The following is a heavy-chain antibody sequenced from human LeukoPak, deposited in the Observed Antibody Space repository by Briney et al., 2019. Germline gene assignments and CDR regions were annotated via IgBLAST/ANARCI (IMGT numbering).Heavy chain of an antibody. Sequence: GGSLRLSCAASGFTFNSYEMNWVRQAPGKGLEWVSYINSGGSAIYYADSVKGRFTISRDNAKNSLYLQMNSLRADDTAIYYCARGGSYVHYWGQGALVTVSS. CDR2: INSGGSAI. J-gene: IGHJ4*02. CDR3: ARGGSYVHY. D-gene: IGHD1-26*01. V-gene: IGHV3-48*03. CDR1: GFTFNSYE.